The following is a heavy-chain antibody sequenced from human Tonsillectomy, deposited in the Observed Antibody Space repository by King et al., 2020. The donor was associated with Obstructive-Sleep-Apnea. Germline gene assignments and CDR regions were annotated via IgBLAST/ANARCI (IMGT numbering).Heavy chain of an antibody. V-gene: IGHV4-38-2*02. D-gene: IGHD1-7*01. Sequence: VQLQESGPGLVKPSETLSLTCTVSGYSISSGHYWGWVRQPPGKGLEWIGTIYHSGSTYSNPSLKSRVTISVDTSKNQFSLKLSSVTAADTAVFHCARGRAQTGTAGHFFDHWGQGTLVTVSS. CDR3: ARGRAQTGTAGHFFDH. CDR2: IYHSGST. CDR1: GYSISSGHY. J-gene: IGHJ4*02.